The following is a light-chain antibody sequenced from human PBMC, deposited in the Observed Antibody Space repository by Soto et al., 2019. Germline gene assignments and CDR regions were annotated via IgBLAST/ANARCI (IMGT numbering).Light chain of an antibody. J-gene: IGKJ5*01. Sequence: EIVLTQSPDTLSLSPGDRATLSCRASQSLSSRSLAWYQQKPGQAPRLLLYGASTRATGIPVRFSGSGFGTEFTLTISSLQSEDFAVYYCQQYKNWPLFGQGTRLEIK. V-gene: IGKV3-15*01. CDR1: QSLSSR. CDR2: GAS. CDR3: QQYKNWPL.